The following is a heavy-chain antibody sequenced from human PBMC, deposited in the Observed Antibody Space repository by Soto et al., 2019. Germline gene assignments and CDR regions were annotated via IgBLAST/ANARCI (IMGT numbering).Heavy chain of an antibody. CDR3: ASAIVVVPAAYNWFDP. CDR2: IYYSGST. Sequence: LSLTCTVSGGSISSGGYYWSWIRQHPGKGLEWIGYIYYSGSTYYNPSLKSRVTISVDTSKNQFSLKLSSVTAADTAVYYCASAIVVVPAAYNWFDPWGQGTLVTVSS. D-gene: IGHD2-2*01. V-gene: IGHV4-31*03. CDR1: GGSISSGGYY. J-gene: IGHJ5*02.